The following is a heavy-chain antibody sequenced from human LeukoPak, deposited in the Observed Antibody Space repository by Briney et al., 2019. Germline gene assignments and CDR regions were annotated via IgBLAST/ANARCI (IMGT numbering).Heavy chain of an antibody. CDR1: GYTFTAYG. CDR3: ARENLVGAATHFDY. D-gene: IGHD1-26*01. J-gene: IGHJ4*02. V-gene: IGHV1-18*01. CDR2: VNTYNGDT. Sequence: ASVKVSCKASGYTFTAYGINWVRQAPGQGLAWMGWVNTYNGDTNYAQKIQGRVALTTDTSTSTAYMELRSLRSDDTAVYYCARENLVGAATHFDYWGQGTLVTVSS.